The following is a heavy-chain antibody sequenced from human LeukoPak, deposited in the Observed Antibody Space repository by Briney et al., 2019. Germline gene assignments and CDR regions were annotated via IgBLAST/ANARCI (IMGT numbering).Heavy chain of an antibody. V-gene: IGHV3-23*01. J-gene: IGHJ1*01. CDR2: ISGSGGST. Sequence: GGSLRLSCAASGFTFSSYAMSWVRQAPGKGLEWVSAISGSGGSTYYADSVKGRFTISRDNSKNTLYLQMNSLRAEDTAVYYCAKAYCSSTRCSSDFYFQHWGQGTLVTVSS. D-gene: IGHD2-2*01. CDR3: AKAYCSSTRCSSDFYFQH. CDR1: GFTFSSYA.